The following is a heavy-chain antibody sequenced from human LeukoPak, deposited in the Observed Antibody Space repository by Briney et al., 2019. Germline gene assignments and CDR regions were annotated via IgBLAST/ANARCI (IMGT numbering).Heavy chain of an antibody. CDR2: IYDSEST. CDR3: ARVLQNYYYLDV. D-gene: IGHD3-3*01. J-gene: IGHJ6*03. CDR1: GGSISSHY. Sequence: SETLSLTCTVSGGSISSHYWSWVRQPPGKGLEWIGDIYDSESTHYKSSLKSRVTISVDTSKNQFSLRLSSVTAADTAVYYCARVLQNYYYLDVWGKGTTVTVSS. V-gene: IGHV4-59*11.